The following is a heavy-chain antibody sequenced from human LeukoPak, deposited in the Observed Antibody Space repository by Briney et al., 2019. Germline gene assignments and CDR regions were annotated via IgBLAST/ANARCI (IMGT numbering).Heavy chain of an antibody. CDR2: IIPIFGTA. V-gene: IGHV1-69*13. CDR3: ARLTSSSWYYYYGMDV. CDR1: GGTFSSYA. Sequence: GASVKVSCKASGGTFSSYAISWVRQAPGQGLEWMGGIIPIFGTANYAQKFQGRVTITADESTSTAYMELSSLRSEDTAVYYCARLTSSSWYYYYGMDVWGQGTTVTVSS. J-gene: IGHJ6*02. D-gene: IGHD6-13*01.